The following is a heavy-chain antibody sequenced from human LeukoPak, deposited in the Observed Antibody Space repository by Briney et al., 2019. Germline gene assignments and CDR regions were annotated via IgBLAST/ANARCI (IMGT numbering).Heavy chain of an antibody. D-gene: IGHD6-13*01. CDR1: GGSISSYY. CDR2: IYTGGST. Sequence: TSETLSLTCTVSGGSISSYYWSWIRQPAGKGLEWIGRIYTGGSTNYNPSLKSRVTMSVDTSKNQFSLKLSSVTAADTAVYYCARHFPRYSSSWYNYYYGMDVWGQGTTVTVSS. CDR3: ARHFPRYSSSWYNYYYGMDV. V-gene: IGHV4-4*07. J-gene: IGHJ6*02.